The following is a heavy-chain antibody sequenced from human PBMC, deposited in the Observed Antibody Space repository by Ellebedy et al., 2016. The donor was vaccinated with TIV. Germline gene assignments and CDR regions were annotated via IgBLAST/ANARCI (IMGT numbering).Heavy chain of an antibody. V-gene: IGHV1-2*04. Sequence: ASVKVSXXPSGYTFTGYYMHWVRQAPGQGLAWMGWVNPNSGGTNHAQKFQGWVPLSRDTSISPAYIELSRLRTDDTAVYYCARVDTVDTAMVPSGPYYYGMDVWGQGTTVTVSS. CDR2: VNPNSGGT. J-gene: IGHJ6*02. CDR1: GYTFTGYY. CDR3: ARVDTVDTAMVPSGPYYYGMDV. D-gene: IGHD5-18*01.